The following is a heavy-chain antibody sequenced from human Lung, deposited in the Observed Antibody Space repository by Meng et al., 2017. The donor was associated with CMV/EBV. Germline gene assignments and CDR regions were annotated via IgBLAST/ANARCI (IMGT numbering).Heavy chain of an antibody. Sequence: KVSCKGSGYSFTSYWIGWVRQMPGKGLEWMGIIYPGDSDTIYSPSFQGQVTISADKSISTAYLQWNSLRASDTAMYYCARLLAKDLDYWGQGTLVTGSS. V-gene: IGHV5-51*01. CDR2: IYPGDSDT. CDR3: ARLLAKDLDY. CDR1: GYSFTSYW. J-gene: IGHJ4*02.